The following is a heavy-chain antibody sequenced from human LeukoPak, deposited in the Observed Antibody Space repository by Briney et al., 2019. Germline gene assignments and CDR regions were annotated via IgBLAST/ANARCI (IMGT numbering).Heavy chain of an antibody. CDR3: ARGWAANDAFDI. Sequence: SVKVSCKASGYTFTSYAISWVRQAPGQGLKWMGGIIPIFGTANYAQKFQGRVTITADESTSTAYMELSSLRSEDTAVYYCARGWAANDAFDIWGQGTMVTVSS. V-gene: IGHV1-69*13. CDR1: GYTFTSYA. CDR2: IIPIFGTA. J-gene: IGHJ3*02. D-gene: IGHD1-26*01.